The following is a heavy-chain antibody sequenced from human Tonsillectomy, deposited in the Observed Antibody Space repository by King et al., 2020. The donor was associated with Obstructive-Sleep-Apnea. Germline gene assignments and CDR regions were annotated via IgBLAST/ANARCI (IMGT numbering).Heavy chain of an antibody. CDR1: GFTFTSYA. Sequence: VQLVESGGGVVQPGRSLRLSCAASGFTFTSYAMHWVRQAPGKGLEWVAVLSYDGNNKYYTGSVKGRFTISRENSKDTLYLQMNSLRAEDTAVYYCARAGYCSGDTCYQKGYFYNYAMDVWGQGTTVTVSS. CDR3: ARAGYCSGDTCYQKGYFYNYAMDV. V-gene: IGHV3-30*04. D-gene: IGHD2-15*01. CDR2: LSYDGNNK. J-gene: IGHJ6*02.